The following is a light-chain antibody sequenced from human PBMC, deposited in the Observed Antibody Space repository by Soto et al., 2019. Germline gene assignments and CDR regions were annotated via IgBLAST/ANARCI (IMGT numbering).Light chain of an antibody. V-gene: IGKV1-39*01. CDR2: AAS. J-gene: IGKJ1*01. Sequence: VKLTQSTSSLSASVGARVTITCRASQSMSSYLTWYQQKPGKAPKVLIYAASSLQSGVPSRFSGSGSGTDFTLTISSLQPEDFATYYCQQSYRTPPWTFAQGTKVDIK. CDR3: QQSYRTPPWT. CDR1: QSMSSY.